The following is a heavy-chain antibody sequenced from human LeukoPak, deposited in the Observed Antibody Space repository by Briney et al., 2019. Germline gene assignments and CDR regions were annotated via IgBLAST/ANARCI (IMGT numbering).Heavy chain of an antibody. V-gene: IGHV3-49*04. CDR1: GFTFGDYS. Sequence: GGSLRLSCTASGFTFGDYSMNWVRQAPGKGLEWVGFISSKAYGGTTAYAASVKGRFTISRDDYKNIAYLQMNSPKTDDTAVYYCTRRRRATHDYWGQGTLVTVSS. CDR2: ISSKAYGGTT. J-gene: IGHJ4*02. CDR3: TRRRRATHDY. D-gene: IGHD1-26*01.